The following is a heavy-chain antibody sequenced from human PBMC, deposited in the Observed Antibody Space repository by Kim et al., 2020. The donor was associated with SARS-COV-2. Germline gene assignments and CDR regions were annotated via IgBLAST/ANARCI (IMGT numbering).Heavy chain of an antibody. Sequence: SETLSLTCTVSDDSIHNSNYYWAWIRQTPGTGLEWIATIDFYGNTYSGPSLRSRVTMSLDTSENQFSLILTSVTAADTALYYCAVFYASGTFFPGENWFDPWGQGPLVTVSS. CDR1: DDSIHNSNYY. V-gene: IGHV4-39*01. J-gene: IGHJ5*02. D-gene: IGHD3-10*01. CDR3: AVFYASGTFFPGENWFDP. CDR2: IDFYGNT.